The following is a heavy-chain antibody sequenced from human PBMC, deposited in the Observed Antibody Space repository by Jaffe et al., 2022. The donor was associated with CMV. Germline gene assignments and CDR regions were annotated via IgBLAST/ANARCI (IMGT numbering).Heavy chain of an antibody. CDR1: GFTFSSYE. CDR2: ISSSGSTI. CDR3: ARGGYCSGGSCAAFDAFDI. J-gene: IGHJ3*02. V-gene: IGHV3-48*03. Sequence: EVQLVESGGGLVQPGGSLRLSCAASGFTFSSYEMNWVRQAPGKGLEWVSYISSSGSTIYYADSVKGRFTISRDNAKNSLYLQMNSLRAEDTAVYYCARGGYCSGGSCAAFDAFDIWGQGTMVTVSS. D-gene: IGHD2-15*01.